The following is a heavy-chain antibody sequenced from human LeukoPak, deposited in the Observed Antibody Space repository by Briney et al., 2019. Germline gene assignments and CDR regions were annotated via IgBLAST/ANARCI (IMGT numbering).Heavy chain of an antibody. CDR3: ARQVYDSSGYYYYFDY. CDR2: IYYSGST. Sequence: SETLSLTCTVSGGSISSYYWSWIRQPPGKGLEWIGYIYYSGSTNYNPSLKSRATISVDTSKNQFSLKLSSVTAADTAVYYCARQVYDSSGYYYYFDYWGQGTLVTVSS. D-gene: IGHD3-22*01. J-gene: IGHJ4*02. V-gene: IGHV4-59*08. CDR1: GGSISSYY.